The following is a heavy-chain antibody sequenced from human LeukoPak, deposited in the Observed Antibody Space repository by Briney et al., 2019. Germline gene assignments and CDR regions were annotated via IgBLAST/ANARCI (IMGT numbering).Heavy chain of an antibody. CDR2: MNPNSGNT. D-gene: IGHD1-26*01. J-gene: IGHJ4*02. CDR3: ASPSGSTRGYYFDY. CDR1: GYTFTSYD. V-gene: IGHV1-8*02. Sequence: GASVKVSCKASGYTFTSYDINWVRRATGQGLEWMGWMNPNSGNTGYAQKFQGRVTMTRNTSISTAYMELSSLRSEDTAVYYCASPSGSTRGYYFDYWGQGTLVTVSS.